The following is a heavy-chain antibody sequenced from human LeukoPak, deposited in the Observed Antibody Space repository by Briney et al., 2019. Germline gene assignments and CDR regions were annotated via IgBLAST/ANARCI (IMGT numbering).Heavy chain of an antibody. CDR2: IVSNGGNT. CDR3: ARGGYYAASDI. V-gene: IGHV3-64*02. J-gene: IGHJ4*02. CDR1: GFTFSSYA. Sequence: PGRSLRLSCAASGFTFSSYAMHWVRQAPGKGLEYVSAIVSNGGNTYYADSVRGRFTISRDNSKDTVYLQMGSLRPEDTAVYYCARGGYYAASDIWGQGALVTVSS. D-gene: IGHD3-3*01.